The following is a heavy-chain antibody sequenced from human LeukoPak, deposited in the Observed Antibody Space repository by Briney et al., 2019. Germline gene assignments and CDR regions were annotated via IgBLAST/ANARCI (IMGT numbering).Heavy chain of an antibody. CDR1: GGSISSGGYY. Sequence: SQTLSLTCTVSGGSISSGGYYWSWIRQHPGKGLEWIGYIYYSGSTYYNPSLKSRVTISVDTSKNQFSLKLSSVTAADTAVYYCARVNRGGPDYFDYWGQGTLVTVSS. CDR2: IYYSGST. V-gene: IGHV4-31*03. CDR3: ARVNRGGPDYFDY. D-gene: IGHD2-15*01. J-gene: IGHJ4*02.